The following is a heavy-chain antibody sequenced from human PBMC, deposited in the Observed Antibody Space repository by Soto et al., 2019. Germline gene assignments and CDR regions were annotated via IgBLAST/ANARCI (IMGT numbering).Heavy chain of an antibody. D-gene: IGHD1-7*01. CDR1: GGTFSSYA. Sequence: SLKVSCNASGGTFSSYAISWVRRAPGQGLEWMGGIIPIFGTANYAQKFQGRVTITADESTSTAYMELSSLRSEDTAVYYCARGSGPITGTTSFDYWGQGTLVTVSS. CDR2: IIPIFGTA. J-gene: IGHJ4*02. CDR3: ARGSGPITGTTSFDY. V-gene: IGHV1-69*13.